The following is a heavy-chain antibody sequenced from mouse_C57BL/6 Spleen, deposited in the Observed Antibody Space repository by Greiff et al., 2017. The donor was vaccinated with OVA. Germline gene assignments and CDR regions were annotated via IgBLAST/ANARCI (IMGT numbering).Heavy chain of an antibody. CDR3: ARGALTVGFDY. V-gene: IGHV1-55*01. J-gene: IGHJ2*01. D-gene: IGHD1-1*01. Sequence: QVHVKQPGAELVKPGASVKMSCKASGYTFTSYWITWVKQRPGQGLEWIGDIYPGSGSTNYNEKFKSKATLTVDTSSSTAYMQLSSLTSEDSAVYYCARGALTVGFDYWGQGTTLTVSS. CDR1: GYTFTSYW. CDR2: IYPGSGST.